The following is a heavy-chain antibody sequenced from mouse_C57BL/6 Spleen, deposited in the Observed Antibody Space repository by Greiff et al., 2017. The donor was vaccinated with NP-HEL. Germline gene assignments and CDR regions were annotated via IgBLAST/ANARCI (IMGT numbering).Heavy chain of an antibody. D-gene: IGHD1-1*01. CDR2: IYPGSGNT. CDR3: ARLSSRYAMDY. CDR1: GYTFTDYY. J-gene: IGHJ4*01. Sequence: QVQLKQSGAELVRPGASVKLSCKASGYTFTDYYINWVKQRPGQGLEWIARIYPGSGNTYYNEKFKGKATLTAEKSSSTAYMQLSSLTSEDSAVYFCARLSSRYAMDYWGQGTSVTVSS. V-gene: IGHV1-76*01.